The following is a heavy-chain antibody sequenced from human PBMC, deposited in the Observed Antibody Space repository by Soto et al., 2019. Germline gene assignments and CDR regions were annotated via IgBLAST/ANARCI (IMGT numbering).Heavy chain of an antibody. CDR3: ARGGGRITMVRGEINWFDP. CDR2: INAGNGNT. D-gene: IGHD3-10*01. Sequence: QVQLVQSGAEVKKPGASVKVSCKASGYTFTSYAMHWVRQAPGQRLEWMGWINAGNGNTKYSQKFQGRVTITRDTSASTAYMELSSLRSDDTAVYYCARGGGRITMVRGEINWFDPWGQGTLVTVSS. J-gene: IGHJ5*02. V-gene: IGHV1-3*01. CDR1: GYTFTSYA.